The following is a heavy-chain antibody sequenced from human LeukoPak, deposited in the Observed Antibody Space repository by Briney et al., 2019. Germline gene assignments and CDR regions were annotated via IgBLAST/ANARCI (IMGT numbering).Heavy chain of an antibody. D-gene: IGHD1-26*01. V-gene: IGHV4-59*12. CDR3: AREGIVGANFDY. J-gene: IGHJ4*02. CDR2: IYYSGST. Sequence: SETLSLTCTVSGGSISSYYWSWIRQPPGKGLEWIGYIYYSGSTNYNPSLKSRVTISVDTSKNQFSLKLSSVTAADTAVYYCAREGIVGANFDYWGQGTLVTVSS. CDR1: GGSISSYY.